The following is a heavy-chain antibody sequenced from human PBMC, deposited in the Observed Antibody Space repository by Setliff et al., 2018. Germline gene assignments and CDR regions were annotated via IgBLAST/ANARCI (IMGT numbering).Heavy chain of an antibody. V-gene: IGHV3-74*01. CDR2: INFDGSTT. Sequence: GSLRLSCEGSGLTLSHYWMHWVRQGPGKGLVWVSYINFDGSTTSYADSVKGRFTISRDNAKNTVYLQMNSLRAEDTAVYYCARVASGWWWFDYWGQGTLVTVSS. J-gene: IGHJ4*02. CDR3: ARVASGWWWFDY. D-gene: IGHD6-19*01. CDR1: GLTLSHYW.